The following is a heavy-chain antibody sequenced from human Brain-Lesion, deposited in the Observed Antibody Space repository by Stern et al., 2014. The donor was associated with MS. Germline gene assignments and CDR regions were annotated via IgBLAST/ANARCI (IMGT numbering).Heavy chain of an antibody. J-gene: IGHJ6*02. CDR3: ARGYYGSGRPQKGMDV. Sequence: QVQLGQSGAEVKKPGASGKVSCKAPGYTFTGYYMYWVRQAPGQGLEWMGWINPNSGGTHYAHKFQGRVTMTRDTSITTAYMELSRLRSDDTAVYYCARGYYGSGRPQKGMDVWGQGTTVTVSS. CDR2: INPNSGGT. CDR1: GYTFTGYY. V-gene: IGHV1-2*02. D-gene: IGHD3-10*01.